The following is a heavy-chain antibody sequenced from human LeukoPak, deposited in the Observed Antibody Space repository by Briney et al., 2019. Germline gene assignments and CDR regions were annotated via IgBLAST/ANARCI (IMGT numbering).Heavy chain of an antibody. CDR3: ARHLLTTVTNDALDI. D-gene: IGHD4-17*01. J-gene: IGHJ3*02. V-gene: IGHV4-59*08. Sequence: SETLSLTCTVSGGSISRYYWNWIRQPPGAGLEWIGHIYYSGSTNYNPSLKSRVTLSVDTSKNQFSLKLNSVTAADTAVYYCARHLLTTVTNDALDIWGQGTMVTVSS. CDR2: IYYSGST. CDR1: GGSISRYY.